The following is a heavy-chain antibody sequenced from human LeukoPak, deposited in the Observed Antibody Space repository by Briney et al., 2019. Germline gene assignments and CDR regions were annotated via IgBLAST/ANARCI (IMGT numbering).Heavy chain of an antibody. Sequence: GGSLRLSCAASGFTFSDAWMNWLRQAPGKGLEWVGFIKNKAYGETTEYAASVKGRFSISRDDSKSIAYLQMNSLKTEDTAVYYCTRDVDYDFWSGYRYGMDVWGQGTTVTVSS. CDR3: TRDVDYDFWSGYRYGMDV. V-gene: IGHV3-49*03. D-gene: IGHD3-3*01. J-gene: IGHJ6*02. CDR2: IKNKAYGETT. CDR1: GFTFSDAW.